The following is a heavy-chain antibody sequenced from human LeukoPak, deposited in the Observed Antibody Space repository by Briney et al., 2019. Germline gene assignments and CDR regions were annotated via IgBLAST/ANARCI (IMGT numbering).Heavy chain of an antibody. CDR1: GGTFSSYA. Sequence: GASVKVSCKASGGTFSSYAISWVRQAPGQGLEWMGWISAYNDGNTNYAQRFQGRVTMTTDTSTSTAYMELRSLRSDDTAVYYCAKDARGYCSKGACYSIDYWGQGTLVTVSS. CDR2: ISAYNDGNT. J-gene: IGHJ4*02. D-gene: IGHD2-8*01. V-gene: IGHV1-18*01. CDR3: AKDARGYCSKGACYSIDY.